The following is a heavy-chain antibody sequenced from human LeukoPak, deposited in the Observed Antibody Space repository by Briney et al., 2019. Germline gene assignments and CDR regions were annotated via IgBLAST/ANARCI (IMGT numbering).Heavy chain of an antibody. CDR2: IKSKAAGGTT. CDR1: GFTFSKAW. D-gene: IGHD3-10*01. V-gene: IGHV3-15*01. J-gene: IGHJ4*02. Sequence: GGSLRLSCAASGFTFSKAWMSWVRQAPGKGLEWVGRIKSKAAGGTTDYAAPVKGRFTISTDVSTNTLLLQMNSLNTEDTAVYYCTAPWGSGTGLVYWGQGTLVTVSS. CDR3: TAPWGSGTGLVY.